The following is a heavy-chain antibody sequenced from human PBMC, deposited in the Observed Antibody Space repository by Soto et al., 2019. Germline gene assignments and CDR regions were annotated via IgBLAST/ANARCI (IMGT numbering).Heavy chain of an antibody. CDR3: ARIRHSTSSIDY. J-gene: IGHJ4*02. CDR2: IDWDNDK. D-gene: IGHD6-6*01. Sequence: SGPTLVNPTQTLTLTCTFSGFSLSTSGMCVGWIRQPPGRALEWLAHIDWDNDKYYRTSLKTRLTISKNTSKNQVVLTMTNIDPVYTATYYCARIRHSTSSIDYWGQGTLVTVSS. CDR1: GFSLSTSGMC. V-gene: IGHV2-70*01.